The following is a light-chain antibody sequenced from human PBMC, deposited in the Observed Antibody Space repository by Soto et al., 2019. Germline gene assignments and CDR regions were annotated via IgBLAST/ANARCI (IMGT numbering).Light chain of an antibody. V-gene: IGLV1-44*01. J-gene: IGLJ3*02. Sequence: QSVLTQPPSASGTPGQRVTLSCSGSNSNIGSNTVNWYQQFPGTAPKLLIYSNNQRPSGVPDRFSGSKSGTSASLAISGLQSEDEADYYCAAWDASRSGSWVFGGGTKVTVL. CDR3: AAWDASRSGSWV. CDR1: NSNIGSNT. CDR2: SNN.